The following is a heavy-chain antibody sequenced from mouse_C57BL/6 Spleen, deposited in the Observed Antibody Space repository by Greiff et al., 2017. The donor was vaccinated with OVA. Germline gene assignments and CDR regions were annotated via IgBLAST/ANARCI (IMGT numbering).Heavy chain of an antibody. CDR3: ARREYYSAFYYAMDY. J-gene: IGHJ4*01. CDR2: IYPRSGNT. D-gene: IGHD1-1*01. V-gene: IGHV1-81*01. Sequence: VQLQQSGAELARPGASVKLSCKASGYTFTSYGISWVKQRTGQGLEWIGEIYPRSGNTYYNEKFKGKATLTADKSSSTAYMELRSLTSEDSAVYFCARREYYSAFYYAMDYWGQGTSVTVSS. CDR1: GYTFTSYG.